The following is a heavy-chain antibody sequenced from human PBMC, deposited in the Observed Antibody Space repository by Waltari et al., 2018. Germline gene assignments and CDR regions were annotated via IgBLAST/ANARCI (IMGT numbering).Heavy chain of an antibody. Sequence: EVQLLESGGNLIQPGGSLRLSCAASGFPFSNYAMTWVRQAPGKGLEWVSVITGSGGSTNYADSVKGRFTISRDNSKSTLYLQMNSLRVEDTALYYCAKANTMRITVSTAFDYWGQGTLVTVPS. CDR2: ITGSGGST. D-gene: IGHD3-16*01. CDR1: GFPFSNYA. J-gene: IGHJ4*02. CDR3: AKANTMRITVSTAFDY. V-gene: IGHV3-23*01.